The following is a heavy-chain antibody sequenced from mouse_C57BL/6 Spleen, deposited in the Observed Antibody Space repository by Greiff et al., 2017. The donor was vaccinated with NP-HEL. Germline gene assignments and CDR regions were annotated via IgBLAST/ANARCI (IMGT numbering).Heavy chain of an antibody. Sequence: QVQLKQSGAELVRPGSSVKLSCKASGYTFTSYWMHWVKQRPIQGLEWIGNIDPSDSETHYNQKFKDKATLTVDKSSSTAYMQLSSLTSEDSAVYYCATLYYDYGLGFAYWGQGTLVTVSA. V-gene: IGHV1-52*01. D-gene: IGHD2-4*01. CDR2: IDPSDSET. CDR1: GYTFTSYW. J-gene: IGHJ3*01. CDR3: ATLYYDYGLGFAY.